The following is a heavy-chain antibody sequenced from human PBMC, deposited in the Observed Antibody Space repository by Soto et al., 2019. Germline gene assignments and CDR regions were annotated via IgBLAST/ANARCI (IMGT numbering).Heavy chain of an antibody. CDR3: ARAATFYYYGMDV. CDR2: IIPIFGTA. V-gene: IGHV1-69*13. Sequence: SVNCSCKASGGTFSSYAISWVRHTPGQGLEWMGGIIPIFGTANYAQKFQGRVTITADESTSTAYMELSSLRSEDTAVYYCARAATFYYYGMDVWGQGTTVTVSS. J-gene: IGHJ6*02. CDR1: GGTFSSYA. D-gene: IGHD1-26*01.